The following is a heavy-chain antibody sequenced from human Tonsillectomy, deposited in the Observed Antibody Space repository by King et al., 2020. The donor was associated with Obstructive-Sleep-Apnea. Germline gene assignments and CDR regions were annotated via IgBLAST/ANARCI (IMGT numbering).Heavy chain of an antibody. J-gene: IGHJ5*02. V-gene: IGHV3-30*14. CDR1: GFTFSTYG. D-gene: IGHD2-2*01. Sequence: VQLVESGGGVVQPGRSLRLSCAASGFTFSTYGMYGVRQAPGKGLEWVAVISYDGSNKYYADSVRGRFTTSRDNSKNTLYLQMNSLRAEDTAVYYCARDGPVVVPAALPGFNWFDPWGQGTLVIVSS. CDR2: ISYDGSNK. CDR3: ARDGPVVVPAALPGFNWFDP.